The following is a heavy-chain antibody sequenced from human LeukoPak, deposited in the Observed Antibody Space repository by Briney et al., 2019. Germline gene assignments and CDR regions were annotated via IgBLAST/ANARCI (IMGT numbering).Heavy chain of an antibody. D-gene: IGHD1-1*01. Sequence: PGGSLRLSCAASGFTFSDYYMSWIRQVPGKGLEWISYISSSGSSINYADFVKGRLTVSRDNAKNSLYLQMSSLRAEDTAVYYCAKDLRGNGYYFDYWGQGTLVTVSS. CDR2: ISSSGSSI. CDR3: AKDLRGNGYYFDY. CDR1: GFTFSDYY. V-gene: IGHV3-11*04. J-gene: IGHJ4*02.